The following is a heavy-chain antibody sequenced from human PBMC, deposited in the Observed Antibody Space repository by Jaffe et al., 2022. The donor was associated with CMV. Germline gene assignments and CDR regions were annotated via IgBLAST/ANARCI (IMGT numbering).Heavy chain of an antibody. CDR1: GGTFSSYA. J-gene: IGHJ5*02. Sequence: QVQLVQSGAEVKKPGSSVKVSCKASGGTFSSYAISWVRQAPGQGLEWMGGIIPIFGTANYAQKFQGRVTITADESTSTAYMELSSLRSEDTAVYYCARDGMGTYSSSWTRWFDPWGQGTLVTVSS. CDR2: IIPIFGTA. CDR3: ARDGMGTYSSSWTRWFDP. V-gene: IGHV1-69*01. D-gene: IGHD6-13*01.